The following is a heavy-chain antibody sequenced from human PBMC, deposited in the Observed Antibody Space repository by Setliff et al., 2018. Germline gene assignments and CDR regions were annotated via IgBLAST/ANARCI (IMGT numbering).Heavy chain of an antibody. V-gene: IGHV4-34*01. CDR1: GGPFSGYY. Sequence: SETLSLTCAVYGGPFSGYYWGWIRQPPGKGLEWIGIIYHSGSTYYNPSLKSRVTISVDTSKNQFSLKLSSVTAADTAVYYCARKEYYNFWSGPARAFDIWGQGTMVTVSS. J-gene: IGHJ3*02. D-gene: IGHD3-3*01. CDR3: ARKEYYNFWSGPARAFDI. CDR2: IYHSGST.